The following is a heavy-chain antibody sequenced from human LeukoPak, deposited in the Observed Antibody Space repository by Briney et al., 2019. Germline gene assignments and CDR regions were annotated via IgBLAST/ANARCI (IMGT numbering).Heavy chain of an antibody. D-gene: IGHD6-6*01. Sequence: PGGSLRLSCAASGFTFSSYGISWVRQAPGQGLEWMGWISADNGKTNYAQKLQGRVTMTTDTSTSTAYMELRSLRSDDTAVYYCARAGRPVYYYYMDVWGKGTTVTVSS. CDR2: ISADNGKT. CDR3: ARAGRPVYYYYMDV. CDR1: GFTFSSYG. V-gene: IGHV1-18*01. J-gene: IGHJ6*03.